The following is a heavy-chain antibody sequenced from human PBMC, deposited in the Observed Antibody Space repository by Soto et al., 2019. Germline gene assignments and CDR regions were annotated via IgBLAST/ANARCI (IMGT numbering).Heavy chain of an antibody. Sequence: PGGSLRLSCAASGFTFSDYYMSWIRQAPGKGLEWVSYISSSGSGIYYADSVKGRFTVSRDNAKNSLYLQMNSLRAEDTAVYYCARHYYDSSGPKNWGQGTLVTVSS. D-gene: IGHD3-22*01. V-gene: IGHV3-11*01. CDR3: ARHYYDSSGPKN. J-gene: IGHJ4*02. CDR1: GFTFSDYY. CDR2: ISSSGSGI.